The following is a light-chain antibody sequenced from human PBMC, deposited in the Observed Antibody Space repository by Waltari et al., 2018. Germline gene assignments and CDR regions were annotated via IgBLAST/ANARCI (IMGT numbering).Light chain of an antibody. CDR2: DAS. V-gene: IGKV3-20*01. J-gene: IGKJ1*01. CDR3: QKYGTLPAT. Sequence: EIVLTQSQGTLCLSPGERATLSCRASQSVSRTLAWYQQKPGQAPRLLIYDASTRATGIPDRFSGSGSGTDFSLTISRLEPEDFAVYYCQKYGTLPATFGQGTKVEIK. CDR1: QSVSRT.